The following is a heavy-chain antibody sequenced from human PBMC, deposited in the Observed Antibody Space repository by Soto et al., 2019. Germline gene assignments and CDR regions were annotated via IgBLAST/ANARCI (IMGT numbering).Heavy chain of an antibody. D-gene: IGHD4-4*01. J-gene: IGHJ4*02. V-gene: IGHV4-39*02. CDR1: GASIRSRSYY. Sequence: SETLSLTCTVAGASIRSRSYYWGWIRQPPGKGLEWIGSLYYSGSTYYSPSLKSRATISVDTSKSHFSLQLTSVTAADAAVYYCASLRAGNHYYDLWGPGTLVTVYS. CDR2: LYYSGST. CDR3: ASLRAGNHYYDL.